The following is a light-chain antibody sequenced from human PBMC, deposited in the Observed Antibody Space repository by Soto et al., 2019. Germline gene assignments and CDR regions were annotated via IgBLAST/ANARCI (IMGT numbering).Light chain of an antibody. Sequence: DIQMTPSPSTLSASVGDRVTITCRASQSIGTWLAWYQQKPGKAPNLLIYDASSLESGVPSRFSGSGSGTEFTLTISSLQPDDFATYYCQQYNGYPLTFGQGTKVEIK. J-gene: IGKJ1*01. CDR3: QQYNGYPLT. V-gene: IGKV1-5*01. CDR2: DAS. CDR1: QSIGTW.